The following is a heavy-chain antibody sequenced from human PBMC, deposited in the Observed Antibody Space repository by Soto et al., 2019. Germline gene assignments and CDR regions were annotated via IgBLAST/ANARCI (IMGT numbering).Heavy chain of an antibody. D-gene: IGHD3-10*01. CDR2: IDPSDSYT. V-gene: IGHV5-10-1*01. CDR3: ATSPGGFAF. CDR1: GYSFTSYL. Sequence: PGESLKISCKGSGYSFTSYLITWVRQMPGKGLEWMGRIDPSDSYTNYSPSFQGHVTISADKSISTAYLQWSSLKASDTAMYYCATSPGGFAFSGQRTLVTVSS. J-gene: IGHJ4*02.